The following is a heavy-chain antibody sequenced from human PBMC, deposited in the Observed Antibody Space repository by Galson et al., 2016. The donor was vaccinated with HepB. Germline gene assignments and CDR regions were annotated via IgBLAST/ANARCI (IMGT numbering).Heavy chain of an antibody. Sequence: ASGYSFSSYGVSWVRQAPGQGLEWMGWISAYNGNTEYAQDVQDRVTMSTDASTSTAYMELRSLRSDDTALYYCARDSWFYGSGNYYPFDYWGQGTLITVSS. V-gene: IGHV1-18*01. D-gene: IGHD3-10*01. J-gene: IGHJ4*02. CDR3: ARDSWFYGSGNYYPFDY. CDR1: GYSFSSYG. CDR2: ISAYNGNT.